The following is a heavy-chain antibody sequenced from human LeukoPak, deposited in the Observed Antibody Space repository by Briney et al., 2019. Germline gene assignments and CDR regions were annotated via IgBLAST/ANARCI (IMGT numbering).Heavy chain of an antibody. CDR2: IIPIFGTA. V-gene: IGHV1-69*01. Sequence: GASVKVSCKASGGTFSSYAISWVRQAPGQGLEWTGGIIPIFGTANYAQKFQGRVTITADESTSTAYMELSSLRSEDTAAYYCATGGVQLWLRTDYWGQGTLVTVSS. D-gene: IGHD5-18*01. CDR3: ATGGVQLWLRTDY. J-gene: IGHJ4*02. CDR1: GGTFSSYA.